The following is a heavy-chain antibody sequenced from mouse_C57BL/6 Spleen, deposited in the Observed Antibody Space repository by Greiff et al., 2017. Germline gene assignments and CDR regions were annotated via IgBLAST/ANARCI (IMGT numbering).Heavy chain of an antibody. CDR1: GYTFTGYW. J-gene: IGHJ3*01. CDR3: ARGPSYYGSSYEGFAY. D-gene: IGHD1-1*01. V-gene: IGHV1-9*01. CDR2: ILPGSGST. Sequence: VQLVESGAELMKPGASVKLSCKATGYTFTGYWIEWVKQRPGHGLEWIGEILPGSGSTNYNEKFKGKATFTADTSSNTAYMQLSSLTTEDSAIYYCARGPSYYGSSYEGFAYWGQGTLVTVSA.